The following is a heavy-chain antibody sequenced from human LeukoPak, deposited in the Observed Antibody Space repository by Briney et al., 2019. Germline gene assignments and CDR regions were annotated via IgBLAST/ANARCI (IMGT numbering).Heavy chain of an antibody. V-gene: IGHV1-69*13. CDR2: IIPIFGTA. J-gene: IGHJ4*02. CDR3: ARLSGGWRLYYFDY. D-gene: IGHD6-19*01. CDR1: GGTSSSYA. Sequence: ASVKVTCKASGGTSSSYAISWVRQAPGQGLEWMGGIIPIFGTANYAQKFQGRVTITADESTSTAYMELSSLRSEDTAVYYCARLSGGWRLYYFDYWGQGTLATVSS.